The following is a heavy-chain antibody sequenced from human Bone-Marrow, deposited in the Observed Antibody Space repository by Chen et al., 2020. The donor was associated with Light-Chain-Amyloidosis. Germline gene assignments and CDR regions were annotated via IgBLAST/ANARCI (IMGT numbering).Heavy chain of an antibody. J-gene: IGHJ4*02. D-gene: IGHD4-17*01. Sequence: EVQLVESGGGLIQPGGSLRLSCAASGFPVRSNYLSWVRQAPGKGLEWVSVLYTGGSTYYADSVKGRFTISRDNSKNTLYLQMSSLRAEDTAVYYCARVRDPTYGGLDYWGQGTLVTVSS. CDR2: LYTGGST. V-gene: IGHV3-53*01. CDR1: GFPVRSNY. CDR3: ARVRDPTYGGLDY.